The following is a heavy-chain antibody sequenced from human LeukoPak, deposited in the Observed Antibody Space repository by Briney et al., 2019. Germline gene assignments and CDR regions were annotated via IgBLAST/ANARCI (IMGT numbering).Heavy chain of an antibody. CDR3: TRATGAALIDY. CDR2: INHSGST. Sequence: PSETLSLTCAVYGGSFSGYYWSWIRQPPGKGLEWIGEINHSGSTKNNPSLKSRVTLSVDTSKNQFSLKLSSVTAADTAVYYCTRATGAALIDYWGQGTLVTVSS. V-gene: IGHV4-34*01. D-gene: IGHD1-1*01. J-gene: IGHJ4*02. CDR1: GGSFSGYY.